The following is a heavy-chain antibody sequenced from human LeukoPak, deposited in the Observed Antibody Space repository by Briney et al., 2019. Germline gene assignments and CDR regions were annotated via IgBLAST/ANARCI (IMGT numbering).Heavy chain of an antibody. D-gene: IGHD5-18*01. CDR3: ASSVDTAMVTTTYYYYGMDV. J-gene: IGHJ6*02. CDR1: GGTFSSYT. CDR2: IIPILGIA. V-gene: IGHV1-69*02. Sequence: ASVKVSCKASGGTFSSYTISWVRQAPGQGHEWMGRIIPILGIANYAQKFQGRVTITADKSTSTAYMELSSLRSEDTAVYYCASSVDTAMVTTTYYYYGMDVWGQGTTVTVSS.